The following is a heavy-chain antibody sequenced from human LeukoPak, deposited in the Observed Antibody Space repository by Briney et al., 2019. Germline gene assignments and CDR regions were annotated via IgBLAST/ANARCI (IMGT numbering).Heavy chain of an antibody. V-gene: IGHV1-18*01. CDR1: GYTFTSYG. Sequence: ASVKVSCKASGYTFTSYGIIWVRQAPGQGLEWMGWISAYNGNTNYAQKLQGRVTMTTDTSTSTAYMELRSLRSDDTAVYYCARAFLVVVPAAIPFDPWGQGTLVTVSS. J-gene: IGHJ5*02. CDR2: ISAYNGNT. CDR3: ARAFLVVVPAAIPFDP. D-gene: IGHD2-2*01.